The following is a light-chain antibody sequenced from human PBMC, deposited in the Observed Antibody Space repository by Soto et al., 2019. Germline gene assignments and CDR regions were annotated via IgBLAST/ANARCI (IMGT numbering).Light chain of an antibody. CDR1: SSDVGGYNY. J-gene: IGLJ2*01. Sequence: QSALTQPASVSGSPGQSITISCTGTSSDVGGYNYVSWYQQYPGKAPKLMIYDVSKRPSWVSNRFSGSKSGNTASLTISGLQAEDEADYYCSSYTSSSTSVVFGGGTKLTVL. CDR3: SSYTSSSTSVV. V-gene: IGLV2-14*01. CDR2: DVS.